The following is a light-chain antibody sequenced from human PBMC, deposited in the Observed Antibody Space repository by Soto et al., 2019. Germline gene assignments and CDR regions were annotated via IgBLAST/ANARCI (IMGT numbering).Light chain of an antibody. J-gene: IGKJ4*01. CDR1: QDIGDW. CDR2: AAS. Sequence: HMTQSPSSVSASVGDRVSITCRASQDIGDWLAWYQQKPGKAPKLLVYAASSLQSGVPSRFSGSGSGTDFTLTIGSLQPEDFATYYCQQGYSFPVTFAGRTKVDIK. V-gene: IGKV1-12*01. CDR3: QQGYSFPVT.